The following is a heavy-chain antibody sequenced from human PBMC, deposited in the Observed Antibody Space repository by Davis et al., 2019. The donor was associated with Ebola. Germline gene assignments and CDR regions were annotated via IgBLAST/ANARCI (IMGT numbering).Heavy chain of an antibody. J-gene: IGHJ5*01. CDR2: INWNGGST. V-gene: IGHV3-20*01. D-gene: IGHD3-9*01. CDR1: GFTFDDFA. CDR3: ARVNAVTGYSRFDS. Sequence: GESLKISCAASGFTFDDFAMAWVRQAPGKGLEWVSGINWNGGSTGFADSVKGRFPISRDNARNLLYVQMNSLGAEDTALYHCARVNAVTGYSRFDSWGQGTLVTVAS.